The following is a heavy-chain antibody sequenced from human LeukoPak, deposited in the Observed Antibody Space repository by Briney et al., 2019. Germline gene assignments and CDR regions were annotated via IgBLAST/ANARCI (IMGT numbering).Heavy chain of an antibody. V-gene: IGHV4-39*07. Sequence: SETPSLTCTVSGGSISSSSYYWGWIRQPPGKGLEWIGSIYYSGSTYYNPSLKSRVTISVDTSKNQFSLKLSSVTAADTAVYYCARVGYDSSGYRYYFDYWGQGTLVTVSS. D-gene: IGHD3-22*01. CDR3: ARVGYDSSGYRYYFDY. J-gene: IGHJ4*02. CDR2: IYYSGST. CDR1: GGSISSSSYY.